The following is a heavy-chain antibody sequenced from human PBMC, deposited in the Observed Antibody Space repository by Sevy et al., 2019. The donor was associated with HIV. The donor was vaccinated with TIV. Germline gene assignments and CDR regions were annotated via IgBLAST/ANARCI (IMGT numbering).Heavy chain of an antibody. D-gene: IGHD3-22*01. V-gene: IGHV1-24*01. J-gene: IGHJ4*02. CDR1: RYTLTALS. CDR2: FDPEDGER. Sequence: ASVKVSCKVSRYTLTALSMHWVRQTPGKGLEWMGSFDPEDGERIYAQKFQVRVAMTEDTSTDTAYMELSSLRSEDTAVYYCATTKDYYESSGDPFDYWGQGTLVTVSS. CDR3: ATTKDYYESSGDPFDY.